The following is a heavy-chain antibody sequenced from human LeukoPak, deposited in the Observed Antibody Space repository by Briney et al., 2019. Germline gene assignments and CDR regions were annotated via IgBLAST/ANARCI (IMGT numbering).Heavy chain of an antibody. V-gene: IGHV1-2*02. CDR1: GYTFTGYY. Sequence: VKVSCKASGYTFTGYYMHWVRQAPGQGLEWMGWINPNSGGTNYAQKLQGRVTMTTDTPTRTAYMELRSLRSGDTAVYYCARQEHIVVVTAPGYFQHWGQGTLVTVSS. D-gene: IGHD2-21*02. CDR2: INPNSGGT. J-gene: IGHJ1*01. CDR3: ARQEHIVVVTAPGYFQH.